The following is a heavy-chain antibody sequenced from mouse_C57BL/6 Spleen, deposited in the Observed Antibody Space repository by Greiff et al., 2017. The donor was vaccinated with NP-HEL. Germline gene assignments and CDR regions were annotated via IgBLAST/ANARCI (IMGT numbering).Heavy chain of an antibody. D-gene: IGHD2-4*01. J-gene: IGHJ2*01. V-gene: IGHV5-12*01. CDR2: ISNGGGST. CDR1: GFTFSDYY. CDR3: ARGHYYDYDGYYFDY. Sequence: EVQVVESGGGLVQPGGSLKLSCAASGFTFSDYYMYWVRQTPEKRLEWVAYISNGGGSTYYPDTVKGRFTISRDNAKNTLYLQMSRLKSEDTAMYYCARGHYYDYDGYYFDYWGQGTTLTVSS.